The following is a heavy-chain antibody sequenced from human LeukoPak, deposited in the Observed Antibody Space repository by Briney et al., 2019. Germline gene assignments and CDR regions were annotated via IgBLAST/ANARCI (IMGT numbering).Heavy chain of an antibody. CDR2: MYYSGTT. Sequence: SETLSLTCTVSGGSITSYYRSWLRQSPGKGLEWIGFMYYSGTTNYNPSLKSRVTISLGMSKNQFSLKLSSVTAADTAVYYCARLPMAVTPHVDYWGQGTLVTVSS. J-gene: IGHJ4*02. CDR1: GGSITSYY. D-gene: IGHD2-21*02. V-gene: IGHV4-59*01. CDR3: ARLPMAVTPHVDY.